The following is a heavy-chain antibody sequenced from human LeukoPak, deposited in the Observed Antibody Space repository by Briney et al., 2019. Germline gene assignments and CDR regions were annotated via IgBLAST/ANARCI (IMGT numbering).Heavy chain of an antibody. CDR2: ISYDGSNK. J-gene: IGHJ5*02. CDR3: AKDSLVVVVAGYNWFDP. D-gene: IGHD2-15*01. CDR1: GFTFSSYG. Sequence: PGGSLRLSCAASGFTFSSYGMHWVRQAPGKGLEWVAVISYDGSNKYYADSVKGRFTISRGNSKNTLYLQMNSLRAEDTAVYYCAKDSLVVVVAGYNWFDPWGQGTLVTVSS. V-gene: IGHV3-30*18.